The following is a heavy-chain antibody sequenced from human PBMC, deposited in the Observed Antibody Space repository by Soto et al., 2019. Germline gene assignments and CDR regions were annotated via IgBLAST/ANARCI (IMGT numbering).Heavy chain of an antibody. J-gene: IGHJ4*02. CDR3: ASGGTTVTRRFDF. Sequence: QVQVVQSGAEVKKPGSSVRVSCKASGGTSSSYAITWMRQAPGQGLEWMGGIIPILDTTDYAQKFQGRVTFTADETTSTVYMELSSLTSENTAVYYSASGGTTVTRRFDFWGQGTLVTVSS. D-gene: IGHD4-4*01. CDR1: GGTSSSYA. V-gene: IGHV1-69*01. CDR2: IIPILDTT.